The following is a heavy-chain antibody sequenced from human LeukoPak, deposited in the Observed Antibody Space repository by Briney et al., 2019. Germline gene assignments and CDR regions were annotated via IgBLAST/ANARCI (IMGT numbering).Heavy chain of an antibody. J-gene: IGHJ2*01. V-gene: IGHV4-59*01. CDR1: GGSISRSY. CDR2: IYGGGSA. D-gene: IGHD3-22*01. CDR3: ARRARYFDSSGYSVTYWYFDL. Sequence: SETLSLTCTVSGGSISRSYWSWIRQPPGKGLEWIGYIYGGGSAKYNPSLKSRVSMSVDSSKNQFSLKMTSVTAADTAFYYCARRARYFDSSGYSVTYWYFDLWGRGTLVTVSS.